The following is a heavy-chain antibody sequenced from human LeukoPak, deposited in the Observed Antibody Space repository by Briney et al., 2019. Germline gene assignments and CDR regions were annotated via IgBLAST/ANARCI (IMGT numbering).Heavy chain of an antibody. CDR1: GFTFSSYS. J-gene: IGHJ6*03. CDR2: IKQDGSEK. D-gene: IGHD5-12*01. Sequence: GGSLRLSCAASGFTFSSYSMNWVRQAPGKGLEWVANIKQDGSEKYYVDSVKGRFTISRDDAKNSLYLQMNSLRAEDTAVYYCARGQYSGFGIYYYMDVWGKGTTVTVSS. V-gene: IGHV3-7*01. CDR3: ARGQYSGFGIYYYMDV.